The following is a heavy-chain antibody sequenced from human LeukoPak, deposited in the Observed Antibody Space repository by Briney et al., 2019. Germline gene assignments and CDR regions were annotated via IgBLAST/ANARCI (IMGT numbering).Heavy chain of an antibody. Sequence: SETLSLTCSVSGGAIISYYWSWIRQPAGKGPEWIGRIYPTGNTDYNPSLKARVTMSTDLSKKQFSLRLRSVTAADTAVYYCARLKFYDSTGYSPGYYMDVWGKGTAVTVSS. CDR2: IYPTGNT. J-gene: IGHJ6*03. CDR1: GGAIISYY. CDR3: ARLKFYDSTGYSPGYYMDV. V-gene: IGHV4-4*07. D-gene: IGHD3-22*01.